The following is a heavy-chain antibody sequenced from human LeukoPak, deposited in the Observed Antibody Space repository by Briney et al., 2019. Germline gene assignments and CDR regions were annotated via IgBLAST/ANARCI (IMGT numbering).Heavy chain of an antibody. CDR2: IIPIFGTA. D-gene: IGHD3-22*01. J-gene: IGHJ4*02. Sequence: SVKVSCKASGGTFSSYAISWVRQAPGQGLEWMGGIIPIFGTANYAQKFQGRVTITTDESTSTAYMELSSLRSEDTAVYYCAISSGYYYVVDYWGQGTLVTVSS. V-gene: IGHV1-69*05. CDR1: GGTFSSYA. CDR3: AISSGYYYVVDY.